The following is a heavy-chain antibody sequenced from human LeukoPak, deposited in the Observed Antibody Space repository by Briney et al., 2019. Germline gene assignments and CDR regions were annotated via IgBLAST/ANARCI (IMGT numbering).Heavy chain of an antibody. CDR2: IYYSGST. Sequence: SETLSLTCTVSGGSISSYYWSWIRQPPGKGLEWVGYIYYSGSTNYNPSLKSRVTISVDTSKNQFSLKLSSVTAADTAVYYCAGAKGSGTTVTTYAFDIWGQGTMVTVSS. CDR3: AGAKGSGTTVTTYAFDI. J-gene: IGHJ3*02. CDR1: GGSISSYY. V-gene: IGHV4-59*12. D-gene: IGHD4-17*01.